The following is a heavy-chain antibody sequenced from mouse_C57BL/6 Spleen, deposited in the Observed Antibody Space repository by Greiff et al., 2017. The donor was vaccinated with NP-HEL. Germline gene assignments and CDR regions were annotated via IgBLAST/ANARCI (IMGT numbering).Heavy chain of an antibody. V-gene: IGHV1-53*01. CDR3: ARSYPYDGYAMDY. J-gene: IGHJ4*01. CDR2: INPSNGGT. D-gene: IGHD2-12*01. Sequence: QVQLQQPGTELVKPGASVKLSCKASGYTFTSYWMHWVKQRPGQGLEWIGNINPSNGGTNYNEKFKSKSTLTVDKSSSTAYMQLSSRTSEESAVYYCARSYPYDGYAMDYWGQGTSVTVSS. CDR1: GYTFTSYW.